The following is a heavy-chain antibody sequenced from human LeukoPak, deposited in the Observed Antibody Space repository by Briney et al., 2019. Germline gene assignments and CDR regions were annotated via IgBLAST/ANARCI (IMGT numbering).Heavy chain of an antibody. V-gene: IGHV3-7*01. CDR1: GFNLGTYW. D-gene: IGHD6-6*01. Sequence: GALGLSCAVAGFNLGTYWMTWGRPAPGKGVGWGGHINEFEGEKHYADAVKGRFSISRDNAKNSVYLQMDSLRDEDTGVYFCARVLFRVSRYSGLDVWGQGTTVTVSS. CDR2: INEFEGEK. CDR3: ARVLFRVSRYSGLDV. J-gene: IGHJ6*02.